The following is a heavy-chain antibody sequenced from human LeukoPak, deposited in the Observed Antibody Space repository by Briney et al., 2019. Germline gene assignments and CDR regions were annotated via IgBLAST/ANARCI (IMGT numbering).Heavy chain of an antibody. CDR1: GGSVSSGGNS. J-gene: IGHJ4*02. V-gene: IGHV4-31*03. CDR2: IYDSGST. Sequence: PSETLSLTCSVSGGSVSSGGNSWTWIRQRPGKGLQWIGYIYDSGSTYYNPSLKSRGTISADTSKNQFSLRLDSLTAADTAVYYCARDGGYGGNFDYWGRGTLVIVSS. CDR3: ARDGGYGGNFDY. D-gene: IGHD4-23*01.